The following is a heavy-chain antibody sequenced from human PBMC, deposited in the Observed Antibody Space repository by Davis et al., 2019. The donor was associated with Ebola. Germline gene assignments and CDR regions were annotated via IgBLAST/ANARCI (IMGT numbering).Heavy chain of an antibody. CDR2: IKPDGNEQ. J-gene: IGHJ4*02. V-gene: IGHV3-7*03. D-gene: IGHD3-3*01. Sequence: GESLKISCAASGFIFGSFWMTWVRQAPGKGLEWVANIKPDGNEQQYVDSVKGRFTISRDNAKNSLYLQMNSLRAEDTAVYYCAVTIFGVATPDYWGQGTLVTVSS. CDR3: AVTIFGVATPDY. CDR1: GFIFGSFW.